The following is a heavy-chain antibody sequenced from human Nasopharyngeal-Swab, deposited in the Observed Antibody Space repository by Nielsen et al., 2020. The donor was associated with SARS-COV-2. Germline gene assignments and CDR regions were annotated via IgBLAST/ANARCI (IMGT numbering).Heavy chain of an antibody. V-gene: IGHV3-33*01. J-gene: IGHJ6*02. CDR2: IWYDGSNK. Sequence: GESLKISCAASGFTFSSYAMHWVRQAPGKGLEWVAVIWYDGSNKYYADSVKGRFTISRDNSKNTLYVQMNSLRAEDTAVYYCASGYHYYYYYYDMDVWGQGTTVTVSS. CDR1: GFTFSSYA. CDR3: ASGYHYYYYYYDMDV. D-gene: IGHD5-18*01.